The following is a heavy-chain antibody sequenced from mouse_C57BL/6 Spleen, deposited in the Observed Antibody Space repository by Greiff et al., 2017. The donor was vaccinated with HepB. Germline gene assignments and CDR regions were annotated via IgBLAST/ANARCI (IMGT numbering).Heavy chain of an antibody. V-gene: IGHV1-69*01. CDR2: IDPSDSYT. CDR3: ARPLYGSSLDY. D-gene: IGHD1-1*01. J-gene: IGHJ2*01. CDR1: GYTFTSYW. Sequence: VQLQQPGAELVMPGASVKLSCKASGYTFTSYWMHWVKQRPGQGLEWIGEIDPSDSYTNYNQKFKGKSTLTVDKSSSTAYMQLSSLTSEDSAVYYCARPLYGSSLDYWGQGTTLTVSS.